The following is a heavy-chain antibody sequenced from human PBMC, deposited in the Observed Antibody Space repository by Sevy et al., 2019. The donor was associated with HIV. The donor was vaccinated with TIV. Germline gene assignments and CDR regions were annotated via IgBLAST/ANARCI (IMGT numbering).Heavy chain of an antibody. CDR2: IKSKTDGGTT. V-gene: IGHV3-15*01. Sequence: GGSLRLSCAASEFTVSNAWMSWVRQAPGKGLEWVGLIKSKTDGGTTDYAAPVKGRFTISRDDSKNTLYLQMSSLKNEDTAVYYCTTEALDGDEYLGGSYRSYYFYGMDVWGQGTTVTVSS. CDR1: EFTVSNAW. J-gene: IGHJ6*02. D-gene: IGHD3-16*02. CDR3: TTEALDGDEYLGGSYRSYYFYGMDV.